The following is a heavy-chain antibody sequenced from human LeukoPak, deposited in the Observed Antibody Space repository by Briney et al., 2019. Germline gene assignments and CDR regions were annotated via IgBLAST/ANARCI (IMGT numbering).Heavy chain of an antibody. V-gene: IGHV4-4*07. CDR3: ARDGAATFSDY. D-gene: IGHD1-26*01. Sequence: SETLSLTCTVSGGSISNYYWSWTRQPAGKGLEYIGRLYASGSTDYSPSLRSRLTMSLDTSKNQFCLKLTSVTAADTAIYYCARDGAATFSDYWGQGALVTVSS. J-gene: IGHJ4*02. CDR1: GGSISNYY. CDR2: LYASGST.